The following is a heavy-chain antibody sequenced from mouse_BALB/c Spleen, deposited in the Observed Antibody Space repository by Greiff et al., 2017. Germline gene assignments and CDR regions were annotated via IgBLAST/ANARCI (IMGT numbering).Heavy chain of an antibody. Sequence: EVKLVESGGGLVQPGGSRKLSCAASGFTFSSFGMHWVRQSPEKGLEWVAEIRLKSNNYATHYAESVKGRFTISRDDSKSSVYLQMNNLRAEDTGIYYCTSSYGYFDVWGAGTTVTVSS. J-gene: IGHJ1*01. V-gene: IGHV6-6*02. CDR2: IRLKSNNYAT. CDR3: TSSYGYFDV. CDR1: GFTFSSFG.